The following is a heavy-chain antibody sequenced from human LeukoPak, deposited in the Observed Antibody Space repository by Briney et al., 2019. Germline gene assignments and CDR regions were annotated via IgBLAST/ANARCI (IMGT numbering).Heavy chain of an antibody. Sequence: GGSLRLSCAASGFTFSSYSMNWVRQAPGKGLEWVSSISSSSSYIYYADSVKGRFTISRDNAKNSLYLQMNSLTVDDTAVYYCARDRGSSGGFPLWGQGTLVTVSS. CDR1: GFTFSSYS. D-gene: IGHD1-26*01. CDR3: ARDRGSSGGFPL. J-gene: IGHJ3*01. V-gene: IGHV3-21*01. CDR2: ISSSSSYI.